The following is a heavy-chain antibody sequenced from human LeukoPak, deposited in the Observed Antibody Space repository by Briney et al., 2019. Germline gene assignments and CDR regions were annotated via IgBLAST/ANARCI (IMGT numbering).Heavy chain of an antibody. V-gene: IGHV3-23*01. D-gene: IGHD2-2*01. CDR3: AKWALGSSTSRDNWFDP. Sequence: GGSLRLSCAASGFTFSSYAMSWVRQAPGKGLEWVSAISGSGGSTYYADSVKGRFTISRDNSKNTLYLQMNSLRAEDTAVYYCAKWALGSSTSRDNWFDPWGQGTLVTVSS. J-gene: IGHJ5*02. CDR1: GFTFSSYA. CDR2: ISGSGGST.